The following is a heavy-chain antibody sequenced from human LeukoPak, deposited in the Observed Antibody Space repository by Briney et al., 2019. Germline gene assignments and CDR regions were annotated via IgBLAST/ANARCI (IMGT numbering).Heavy chain of an antibody. J-gene: IGHJ5*02. CDR1: GYTFTSYG. Sequence: ASVKVSCKASGYTFTSYGISWVRQAPGQGLEWMGWISAYNGNTNYAQKLQGRVTMTTDTSTSTAYMKLRSLRSDDTAVYYCARAYYYDSSGYYWGTPHWFDPWGQGTLVTVSS. D-gene: IGHD3-22*01. CDR3: ARAYYYDSSGYYWGTPHWFDP. CDR2: ISAYNGNT. V-gene: IGHV1-18*01.